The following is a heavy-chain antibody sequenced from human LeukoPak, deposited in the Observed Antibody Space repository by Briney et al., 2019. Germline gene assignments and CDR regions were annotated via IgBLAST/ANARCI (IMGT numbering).Heavy chain of an antibody. CDR2: IYHSGNT. V-gene: IGHV4-38-2*02. J-gene: IGHJ6*03. CDR1: GYSISSGYY. CDR3: ARGGFQPVYYYSYMDV. Sequence: SETLSLTCTVSGYSISSGYYWGWIRQPPGKGLEWIGNIYHSGNTYYNPSLKSRLTISVDTSKNHFSLNLSSVTAADTALYYCARGGFQPVYYYSYMDVWGKGTTVTVSS.